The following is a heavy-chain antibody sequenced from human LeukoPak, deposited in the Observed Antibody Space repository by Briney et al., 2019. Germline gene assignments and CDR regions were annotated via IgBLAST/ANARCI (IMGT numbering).Heavy chain of an antibody. D-gene: IGHD3-22*01. J-gene: IGHJ4*02. CDR1: GGSISSGGYY. V-gene: IGHV4-31*03. CDR3: ASKYYYDSSGYYIFDY. CDR2: IYYSGST. Sequence: SQTLSLTCSVSGGSISSGGYYWNWIRQHPGRGLEWIGYIYYSGSTYYNPSLKSRLTISVGTSKNQFSLKLSSVTAADTAVYFCASKYYYDSSGYYIFDYWGQGTLVTVSS.